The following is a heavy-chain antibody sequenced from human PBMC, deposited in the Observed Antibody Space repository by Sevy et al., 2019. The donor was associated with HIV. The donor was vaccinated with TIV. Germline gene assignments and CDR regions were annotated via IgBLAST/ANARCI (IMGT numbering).Heavy chain of an antibody. V-gene: IGHV2-5*02. CDR1: GFSLDTSGVG. J-gene: IGHJ5*02. CDR3: AHNVYDFVSTANWFDP. CDR2: IYWDDDK. D-gene: IGHD3-3*01. Sequence: SGPTLVKPKQTLTLTCTFSGFSLDTSGVGVGWIRQPPGKALEWLALIYWDDDKIYSPILKNRLSITKDTSKNQVVLKMTNMDPVDTATYYCAHNVYDFVSTANWFDPWGHGILVTVSS.